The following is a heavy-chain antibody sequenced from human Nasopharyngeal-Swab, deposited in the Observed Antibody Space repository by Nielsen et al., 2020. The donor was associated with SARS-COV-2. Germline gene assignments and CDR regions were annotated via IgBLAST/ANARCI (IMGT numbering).Heavy chain of an antibody. CDR3: AGIVVVPAATDNDY. CDR2: INHSGST. CDR1: GGSISSYY. V-gene: IGHV4-34*01. Sequence: SETLSLTCTVSGGSISSYYWSWIRQPPGKGLEWIGEINHSGSTNYDPSLKSRVTISVDTSKNQFSLKLSSVTAADTAVYYCAGIVVVPAATDNDYWGQGTLVTVSS. D-gene: IGHD2-2*01. J-gene: IGHJ4*02.